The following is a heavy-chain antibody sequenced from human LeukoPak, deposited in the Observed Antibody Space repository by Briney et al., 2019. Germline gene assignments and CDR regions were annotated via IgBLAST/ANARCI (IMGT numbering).Heavy chain of an antibody. V-gene: IGHV4-4*07. CDR3: AREDGVLLWFGSPKGGYYFDY. D-gene: IGHD3-10*01. Sequence: SETLSLTCTVSGGSISSYYWSWIRQPAGKGLEWIGRIYTSGSTNYNPSLKSRVTMSVDTSKNQFSLKLSSVTAADTAVYYCAREDGVLLWFGSPKGGYYFDYWGQGTLVTVSS. CDR2: IYTSGST. CDR1: GGSISSYY. J-gene: IGHJ4*02.